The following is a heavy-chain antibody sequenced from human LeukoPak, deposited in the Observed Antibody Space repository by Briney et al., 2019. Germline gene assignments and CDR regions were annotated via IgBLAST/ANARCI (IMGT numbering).Heavy chain of an antibody. Sequence: GGSLRLSCSASGFPFSSYAMHWVRPAPGKGLEYVSAISSNGGSTYYADSVKGRFTISRDNSKNTLYLQMSSLRAEDTAVYYCVKDRGAAAGTGYFDYWGQGTLVTVSS. CDR2: ISSNGGST. J-gene: IGHJ4*02. CDR3: VKDRGAAAGTGYFDY. D-gene: IGHD6-13*01. V-gene: IGHV3-64D*09. CDR1: GFPFSSYA.